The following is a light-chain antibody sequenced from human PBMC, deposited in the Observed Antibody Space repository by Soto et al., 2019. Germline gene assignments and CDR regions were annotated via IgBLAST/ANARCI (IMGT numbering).Light chain of an antibody. CDR2: AAS. J-gene: IGKJ1*01. CDR1: QSISSY. V-gene: IGKV1-6*01. Sequence: IQMTQSPSTLPASVGDRVTITCRASQSISSYLNWYQQKPGKAPKLLIYAASSLQSGVPSRFSGSGSGTDFTLTISSLQPEDFATYYCLQDYNYPPTFGQGTKVDIK. CDR3: LQDYNYPPT.